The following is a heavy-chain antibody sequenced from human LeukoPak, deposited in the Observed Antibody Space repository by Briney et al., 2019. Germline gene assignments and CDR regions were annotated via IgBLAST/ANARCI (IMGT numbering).Heavy chain of an antibody. Sequence: ASVKVSCKASGYTFTSYGISWVRQAPGQGLAWMGWISAYIGNTNDAQKLQGRVTMTTDASTSTAYMELRSLRSDDTAVYYCARVGFGAYCGGDCYSIEDYWGQGRPVTVSS. J-gene: IGHJ4*02. CDR3: ARVGFGAYCGGDCYSIEDY. CDR1: GYTFTSYG. D-gene: IGHD2-21*02. V-gene: IGHV1-18*01. CDR2: ISAYIGNT.